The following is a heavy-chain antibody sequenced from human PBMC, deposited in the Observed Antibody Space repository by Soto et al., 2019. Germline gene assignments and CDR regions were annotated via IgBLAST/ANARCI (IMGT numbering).Heavy chain of an antibody. CDR1: GFTFSSYA. D-gene: IGHD3-16*01. J-gene: IGHJ2*01. V-gene: IGHV3-23*01. CDR2: ISGSGGKT. Sequence: EVQLLESGGGLVQPGGSLRLSCAASGFTFSSYAMSWVRQAPGKGLEWVSAISGSGGKTYYADSVKGRFTISRDNSKNTLYLQMNSLRADDTAVYYCAKEPRSNGYFDLWGRGTLVTVSS. CDR3: AKEPRSNGYFDL.